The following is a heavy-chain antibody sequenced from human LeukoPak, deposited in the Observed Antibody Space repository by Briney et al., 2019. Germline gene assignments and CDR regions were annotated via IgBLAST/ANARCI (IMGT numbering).Heavy chain of an antibody. V-gene: IGHV3-74*01. Sequence: GGSLRLSCAASGFPLSSYWMHWLRQAPGKGLVWVSRINSDGSSTRYADSVKGRFTISRDNAKNTLYLQMNSLRAEDTAVYYCARQYYYDSSGYYPFDYWGQGTLVTVSS. CDR3: ARQYYYDSSGYYPFDY. CDR2: INSDGSST. J-gene: IGHJ4*02. D-gene: IGHD3-22*01. CDR1: GFPLSSYW.